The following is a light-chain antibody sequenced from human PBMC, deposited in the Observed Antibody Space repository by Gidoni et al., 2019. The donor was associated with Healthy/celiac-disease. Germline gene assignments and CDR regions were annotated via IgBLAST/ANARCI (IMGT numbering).Light chain of an antibody. Sequence: DIQMTQSPSSVSASVGARVTITCRASPGISSWLAWYQQKPGKAPKLLSYAASSLQSGVPSRFSGSGSGTDFTLTISSLQPEDFATYYCQQANSFPPTFGGGTKVEIK. J-gene: IGKJ4*01. CDR1: PGISSW. CDR2: AAS. CDR3: QQANSFPPT. V-gene: IGKV1-12*01.